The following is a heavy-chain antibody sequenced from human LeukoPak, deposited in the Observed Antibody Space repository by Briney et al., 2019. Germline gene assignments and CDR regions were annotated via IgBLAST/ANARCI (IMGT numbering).Heavy chain of an antibody. D-gene: IGHD3-10*01. CDR1: GFTFSSYS. V-gene: IGHV3-23*01. CDR2: ISGSGGST. Sequence: GGSLRLSCAASGFTFSSYSMNWVRQAPGKGLEWVSAISGSGGSTYYADSVKGRFTISRDNSKNTLYLQMNSLRAEDTAVYYCAKDSLRSLLWFGESLSRLDFDYWGQGTLVTVSS. J-gene: IGHJ4*02. CDR3: AKDSLRSLLWFGESLSRLDFDY.